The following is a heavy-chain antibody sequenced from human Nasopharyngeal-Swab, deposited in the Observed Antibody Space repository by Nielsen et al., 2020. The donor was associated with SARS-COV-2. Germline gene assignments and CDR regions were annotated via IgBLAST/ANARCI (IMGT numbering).Heavy chain of an antibody. CDR2: MNPNSGNT. CDR3: ARGLDSSSWLDY. D-gene: IGHD6-13*01. V-gene: IGHV1-8*01. CDR1: GYTFTCYD. J-gene: IGHJ4*02. Sequence: ASVKVSCKASGYTFTCYDINWVRQATGQGLEWMGWMNPNSGNTGYAQKFQGRVTMTRNTSISTAYMELSSLRSEDTAVYYCARGLDSSSWLDYWGQGTPVTVSS.